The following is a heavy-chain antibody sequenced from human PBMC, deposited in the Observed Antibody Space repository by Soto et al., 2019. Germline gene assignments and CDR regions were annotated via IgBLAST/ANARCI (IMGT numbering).Heavy chain of an antibody. D-gene: IGHD4-17*01. CDR2: ISVSGAST. CDR1: GFTFSSYA. CDR3: AKDPPHGYGDSLISSEYFQH. J-gene: IGHJ1*01. Sequence: EVQLLESGGGLVQPGGSLRLSCAASGFTFSSYAMSWVRQAPGKGLEWVSAISVSGASTYYADSVKGRFTISRDNSKNTLYLQMNSLRAEDTAVYYCAKDPPHGYGDSLISSEYFQHWGQGTLVTVSS. V-gene: IGHV3-23*01.